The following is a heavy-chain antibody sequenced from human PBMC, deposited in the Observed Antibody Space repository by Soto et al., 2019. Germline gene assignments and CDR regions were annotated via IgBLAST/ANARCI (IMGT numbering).Heavy chain of an antibody. CDR3: TARMSAARRTNPYYYYGMDV. V-gene: IGHV3-15*07. CDR2: IKSKTDGGTT. Sequence: GGSLRLSCAASGFTFSNAWMNWVRQAPGKGLEWVGRIKSKTDGGTTDYAAPVKGRFTISRDDSKNTLYLQMNSLKTEDTAVYYCTARMSAARRTNPYYYYGMDVWGQGTTVTVSS. CDR1: GFTFSNAW. J-gene: IGHJ6*02. D-gene: IGHD6-6*01.